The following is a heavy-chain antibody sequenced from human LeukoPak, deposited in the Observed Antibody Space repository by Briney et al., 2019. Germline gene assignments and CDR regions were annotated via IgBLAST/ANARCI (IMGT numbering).Heavy chain of an antibody. V-gene: IGHV1-18*01. D-gene: IGHD3-22*01. J-gene: IGHJ4*02. CDR3: ARGGYYSDYGGHPTSLLDY. CDR1: GYTFTSYG. Sequence: GASVKVSCKASGYTFTSYGISWVRQAPGQGLEWMGWISAYNGNTNYAQKLQGRVTMTTDTSTRTVYMELTSLRSDDTAVYCCARGGYYSDYGGHPTSLLDYWGQGTLLTVSS. CDR2: ISAYNGNT.